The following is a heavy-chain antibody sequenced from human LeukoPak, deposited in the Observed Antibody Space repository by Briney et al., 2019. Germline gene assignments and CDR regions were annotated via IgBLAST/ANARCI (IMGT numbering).Heavy chain of an antibody. J-gene: IGHJ4*02. CDR3: AKGVLSGSLDYFDY. Sequence: GGSLRLSCAASGFTFNNYAMKWVRQVPGKGLEWVSAISGSGGSTYYADSVKGRFTISRDNSKSTLFLQMNSLRAEDTAVYYCAKGVLSGSLDYFDYWGQGALVTVSS. CDR2: ISGSGGST. D-gene: IGHD1-26*01. CDR1: GFTFNNYA. V-gene: IGHV3-23*01.